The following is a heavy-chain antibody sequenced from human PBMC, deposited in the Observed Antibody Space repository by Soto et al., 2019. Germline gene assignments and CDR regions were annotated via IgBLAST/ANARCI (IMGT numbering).Heavy chain of an antibody. J-gene: IGHJ4*02. CDR1: GFTFSSYA. CDR3: ARDHGSGSSIDY. CDR2: ISYDGSNK. V-gene: IGHV3-30-3*01. Sequence: QVQLVESGGGVVQPGRSLRLSCAASGFTFSSYAMHWVRQAPGKGLEWVAVISYDGSNKYYADSVKGRFTISRDNSKNTLYLQMNSLRAEDTAVYYCARDHGSGSSIDYWGQGTLVTVSS. D-gene: IGHD3-10*01.